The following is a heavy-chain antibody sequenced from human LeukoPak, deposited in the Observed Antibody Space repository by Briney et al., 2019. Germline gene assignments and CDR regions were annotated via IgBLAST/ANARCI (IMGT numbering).Heavy chain of an antibody. CDR1: GFTFSNYW. CDR3: ARDVDGDSVFDS. V-gene: IGHV3-7*01. D-gene: IGHD4-17*01. J-gene: IGHJ4*02. CDR2: IKQDGSEK. Sequence: GGSLRLSCAASGFTFSNYWMTWVRQAPGEGPECVANIKQDGSEKTHVDCVKGRFTISRDNAKNSLYLQMNSLRVEDTAVYYCARDVDGDSVFDSWGQGTLVAVSS.